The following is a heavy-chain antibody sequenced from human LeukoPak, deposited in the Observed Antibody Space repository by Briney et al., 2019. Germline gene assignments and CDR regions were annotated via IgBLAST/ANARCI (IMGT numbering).Heavy chain of an antibody. Sequence: PGRSLRLSCAASGFTFSSYAIHWVRQAPGKGLEWVAVISYDGSNKYYADSVKGRFTISRDNSKNTLYLQMNSLRAEDTAVYYCAKALYDTDAFDIWGQGTMVTVSS. CDR2: ISYDGSNK. CDR3: AKALYDTDAFDI. CDR1: GFTFSSYA. J-gene: IGHJ3*02. D-gene: IGHD3-22*01. V-gene: IGHV3-30*04.